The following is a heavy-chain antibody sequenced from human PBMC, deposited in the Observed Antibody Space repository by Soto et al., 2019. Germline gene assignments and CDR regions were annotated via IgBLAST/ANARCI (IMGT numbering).Heavy chain of an antibody. D-gene: IGHD3-16*02. CDR2: ISGSGGST. J-gene: IGHJ4*02. CDR1: GFTFSSYA. Sequence: GGSLRLSCAASGFTFSSYAMSWVRQAPGKGLEWVSAISGSGGSTYYADSVKGRFTISRDNSKNTLYLQMNSLRAEDTAVYYCAKDEGPNYDYIWGSYRTPRSFDYWGQGTLVTVSS. CDR3: AKDEGPNYDYIWGSYRTPRSFDY. V-gene: IGHV3-23*01.